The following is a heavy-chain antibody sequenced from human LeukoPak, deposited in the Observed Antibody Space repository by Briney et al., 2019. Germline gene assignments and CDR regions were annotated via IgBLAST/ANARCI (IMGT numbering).Heavy chain of an antibody. CDR2: IRYDGSNK. J-gene: IGHJ4*02. Sequence: GGSLRLSCAASGFTFSSYGMHWVRQAPGKGLEWVAFIRYDGSNKYYADSVKGRFTISRDNSKNTLYLQMNSLRAEDTAVYYCAKGGTYYYGSGSYYMAYWGQGTLVTVSS. D-gene: IGHD3-10*01. CDR1: GFTFSSYG. V-gene: IGHV3-30*02. CDR3: AKGGTYYYGSGSYYMAY.